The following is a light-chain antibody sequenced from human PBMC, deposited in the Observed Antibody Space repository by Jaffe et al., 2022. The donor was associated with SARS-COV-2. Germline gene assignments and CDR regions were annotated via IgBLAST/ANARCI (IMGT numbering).Light chain of an antibody. V-gene: IGKV3-20*01. CDR3: QQYGSSPWT. Sequence: EIVLTQSPGTLSLSPGERATLSCRASQSVSSSYLAWYQQKAGRAPRLLIYGASSRATGIPDRFSGSGSGADFTLTISRLEPEDFAVYYCQQYGSSPWTFGQGTKVEIK. CDR2: GAS. CDR1: QSVSSSY. J-gene: IGKJ1*01.